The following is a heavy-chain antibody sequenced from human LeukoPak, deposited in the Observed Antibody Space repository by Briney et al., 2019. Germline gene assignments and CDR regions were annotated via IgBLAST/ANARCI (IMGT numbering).Heavy chain of an antibody. D-gene: IGHD3-9*01. J-gene: IGHJ4*02. V-gene: IGHV3-23*01. CDR2: VSGSGGST. CDR1: GFTFSTYA. Sequence: GGSLRLSCAAPGFTFSTYAMSWVRQAPGKGLEWVSAVSGSGGSTYYADSVEGRFTISRDNSKNTLHLQMNSLRAEDTAVYYCAKRGVTGYKEAFDYWGQGTLVTVSS. CDR3: AKRGVTGYKEAFDY.